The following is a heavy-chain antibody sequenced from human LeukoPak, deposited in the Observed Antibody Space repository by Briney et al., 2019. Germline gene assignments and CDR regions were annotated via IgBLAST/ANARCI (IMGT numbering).Heavy chain of an antibody. CDR3: ARGGCSFGHDFDY. D-gene: IGHD5-18*01. V-gene: IGHV3-74*01. J-gene: IGHJ4*02. CDR1: GFTFSSYW. CDR2: IKGDGSST. Sequence: GGSLRLSCAASGFTFSSYWMHWVRHTPGKGLVWVSRIKGDGSSTSYADSVKGRFTISRDNAKNTLYLQMNSLRAEDTAVYYCARGGCSFGHDFDYWGQGTLVTVSS.